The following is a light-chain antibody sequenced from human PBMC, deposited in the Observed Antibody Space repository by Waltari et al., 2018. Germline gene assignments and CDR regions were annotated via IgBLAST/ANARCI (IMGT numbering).Light chain of an antibody. CDR3: ATWDRSLNVWM. V-gene: IGLV1-44*01. Sequence: QSVLTQPPSASGTRGPRVTVSCSGGSSNIGSHFVNWYQHLPGTAPKLLIYSTNQRPSGVPDRFSGSKSGASASLAISGLQSEDEADYYCATWDRSLNVWMFGGGTKLTVL. CDR1: SSNIGSHF. CDR2: STN. J-gene: IGLJ3*02.